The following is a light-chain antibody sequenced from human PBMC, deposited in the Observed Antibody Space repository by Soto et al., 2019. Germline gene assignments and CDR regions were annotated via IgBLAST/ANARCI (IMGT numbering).Light chain of an antibody. Sequence: QSVLTQPASVSGSPGQSITISCTGTSSDIGTYDLVSWYQHHPGKAPKLMIYEVNQRPSGVSNRFSASKSGNTASLTISGLQAEDEADYYCCSYAGSSSFVVFGGGTQLTVL. J-gene: IGLJ2*01. CDR3: CSYAGSSSFVV. CDR1: SSDIGTYDL. V-gene: IGLV2-23*02. CDR2: EVN.